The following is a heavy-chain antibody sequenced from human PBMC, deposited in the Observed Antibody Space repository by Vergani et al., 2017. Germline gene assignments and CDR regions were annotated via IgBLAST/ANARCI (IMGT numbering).Heavy chain of an antibody. V-gene: IGHV1-69*08. CDR3: ARDLGTPIFGVVNPYYYYYYMDV. CDR2: IIPILGIA. CDR1: GGTFSSYT. Sequence: QVQLVQSGAEVKKPGSSVKVSCKASGGTFSSYTISWVRQAPGQGLEWMGRIIPILGIANYAQKFQGRVTITADKSTSTAYMELSSLRSEDTAVYYCARDLGTPIFGVVNPYYYYYYMDVWGKGTTVTVSS. D-gene: IGHD3-3*01. J-gene: IGHJ6*03.